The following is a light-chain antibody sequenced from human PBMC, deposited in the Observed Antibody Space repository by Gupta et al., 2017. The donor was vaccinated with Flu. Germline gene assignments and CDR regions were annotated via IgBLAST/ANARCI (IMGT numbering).Light chain of an antibody. J-gene: IGKJ4*01. V-gene: IGKV3-11*01. CDR1: QSLSSN. Sequence: SPATLSLSPGERATLSCRYSQSLSSNLDWYQQKPGQTPRLLIYRASNRADGIPDRFSGTGCGTDFTLTSSRLEPEDFAVYYGQERTTLLTFGGGTKVEI. CDR2: RAS. CDR3: QERTTLLT.